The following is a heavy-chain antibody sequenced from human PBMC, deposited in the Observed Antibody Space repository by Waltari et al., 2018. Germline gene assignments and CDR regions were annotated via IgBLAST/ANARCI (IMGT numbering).Heavy chain of an antibody. CDR1: GGTFSNYA. CDR3: ARDPSRVTIFGVVNFGMDV. V-gene: IGHV1-69*13. D-gene: IGHD3-3*01. CDR2: SIPIFGTA. J-gene: IGHJ6*02. Sequence: QVQLVQSGGEVKKPGSSVKVSCKASGGTFSNYAISWVRQAPGQGLEWMGGSIPIFGTANYAQKFQGRVTITADKSTSTAYMELSSLRSEDTAVYYCARDPSRVTIFGVVNFGMDVWGQGTTVTVSS.